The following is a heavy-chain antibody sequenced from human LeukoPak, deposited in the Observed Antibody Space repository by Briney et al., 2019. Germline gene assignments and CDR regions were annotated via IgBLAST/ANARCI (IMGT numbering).Heavy chain of an antibody. J-gene: IGHJ4*02. CDR2: IYYSGST. V-gene: IGHV4-59*01. D-gene: IGHD3-3*01. Sequence: PSETLSLTCTVSGGSISSYYWSWLRQPPGKGLEWIGYIYYSGSTNYNPSLKSRVTISVDTSKNQFSLKLSSVTAADTAVYYCARAPQTYYDFWSGYSEAPQFDYWGQGTLVTVSS. CDR3: ARAPQTYYDFWSGYSEAPQFDY. CDR1: GGSISSYY.